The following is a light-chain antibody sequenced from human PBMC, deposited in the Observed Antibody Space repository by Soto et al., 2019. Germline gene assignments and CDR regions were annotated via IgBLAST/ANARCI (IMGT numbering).Light chain of an antibody. CDR3: CSYAGSSTFDVV. CDR1: SSDVGSYNL. Sequence: QSVLTQPASVSGSPGQSITISCTGTSSDVGSYNLVSWYQQHPGKAPKLMIYEGSKWPSGVSNRFSCSKSGNTASLTISGLQAEDEADYYCCSYAGSSTFDVVFGGGTKLTVL. V-gene: IGLV2-23*03. CDR2: EGS. J-gene: IGLJ2*01.